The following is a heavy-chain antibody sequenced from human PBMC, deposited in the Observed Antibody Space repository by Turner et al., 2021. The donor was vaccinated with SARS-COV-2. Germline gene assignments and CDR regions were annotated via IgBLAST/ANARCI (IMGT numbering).Heavy chain of an antibody. Sequence: QVQLVESGGGVVPPGRSLRLSCAASGFTFSTYAMHWVRQAQGKGLEWVAVISYDGSNKYYADSVKGRFTISRDNSKNTLYLQMNSLRAEDTAVYYCARARGSTYYSAFDYWGQETLVTVSS. D-gene: IGHD3-3*01. V-gene: IGHV3-30-3*01. J-gene: IGHJ4*02. CDR3: ARARGSTYYSAFDY. CDR1: GFTFSTYA. CDR2: ISYDGSNK.